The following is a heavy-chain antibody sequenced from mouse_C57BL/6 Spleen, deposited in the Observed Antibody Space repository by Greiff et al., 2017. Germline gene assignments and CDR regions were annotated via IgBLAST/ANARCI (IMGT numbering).Heavy chain of an antibody. CDR1: GYAFSSYW. J-gene: IGHJ2*01. D-gene: IGHD1-1*01. CDR3: ARYGSITTVAPFDY. CDR2: IYPGDGDT. V-gene: IGHV1-80*01. Sequence: VQLQQSGAELVKPGASVKISCKASGYAFSSYWMNWVKQRPGKGLEWIGQIYPGDGDTNYNGKFKGKATLTADKSSSTAYMQLSSLTSEDSAVYFCARYGSITTVAPFDYWGQGTTRTVSS.